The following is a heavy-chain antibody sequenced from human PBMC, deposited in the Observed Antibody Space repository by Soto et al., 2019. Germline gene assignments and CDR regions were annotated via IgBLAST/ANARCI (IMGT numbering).Heavy chain of an antibody. CDR1: GFTFSSYG. V-gene: IGHV3-30*18. CDR2: ISYDGSNK. Sequence: GGSLRLSCAASGFTFSSYGMHWVRQAPGKGLEWVAVISYDGSNKYYADSVKGRFTISRDNSKNTLYLQMNSLRAEDTAVYYCAKDQDTLSRILWFGELFPFNWFDPWGQGTLVTVSS. J-gene: IGHJ5*02. CDR3: AKDQDTLSRILWFGELFPFNWFDP. D-gene: IGHD3-10*01.